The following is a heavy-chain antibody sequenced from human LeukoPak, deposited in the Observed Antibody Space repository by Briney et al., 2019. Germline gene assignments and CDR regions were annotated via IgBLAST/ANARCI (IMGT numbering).Heavy chain of an antibody. CDR3: AKSIVGAPF. V-gene: IGHV3-74*01. CDR2: INSDGSNT. J-gene: IGHJ4*02. Sequence: GGSLRLSCAASGSAFSGFWMHWVRQAPGKGLVWVSSINSDGSNTIYADSVKGRFTISRDNSKNTLYLQMNSLRAEDTAVYYCAKSIVGAPFWGQGTLVTVSS. CDR1: GSAFSGFW. D-gene: IGHD1-26*01.